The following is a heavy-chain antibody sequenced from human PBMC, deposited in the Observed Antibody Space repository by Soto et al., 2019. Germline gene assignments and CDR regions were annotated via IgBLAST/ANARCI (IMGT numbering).Heavy chain of an antibody. D-gene: IGHD3-16*01. Sequence: EVHLVESGGGLVQTGGSLRLSCAISESTVRSDWMNWVRQAPGKGLEWVAHTNQDGSEKYYVDSVKGRFTIFRDNAKNSLYLEMNGLKVGDTAMYYCSGGVGDAFWGQGTLVTVSS. V-gene: IGHV3-7*04. CDR3: SGGVGDAF. CDR2: TNQDGSEK. J-gene: IGHJ4*02. CDR1: ESTVRSDW.